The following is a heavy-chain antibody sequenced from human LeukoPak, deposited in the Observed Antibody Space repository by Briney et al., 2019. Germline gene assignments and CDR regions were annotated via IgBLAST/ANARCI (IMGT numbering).Heavy chain of an antibody. V-gene: IGHV3-43*01. D-gene: IGHD3-10*02. J-gene: IGHJ4*02. CDR3: AKELDTMFFDY. CDR2: AGWAGGTT. Sequence: GGSLRLSCATSGFNFDRYTIHWVRQAPGKGLEWVSLAGWAGGTTFYSDSVRGRFTFSRDSGRKSVYLQMNSLTTDDTAFYFCAKELDTMFFDYWGQGALVTVSS. CDR1: GFNFDRYT.